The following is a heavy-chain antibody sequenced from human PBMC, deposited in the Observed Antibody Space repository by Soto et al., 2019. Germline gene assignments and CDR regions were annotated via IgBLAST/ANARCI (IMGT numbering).Heavy chain of an antibody. D-gene: IGHD6-13*01. CDR2: IYYSGST. Sequence: TAETLSLTCTVSGGSISSYYWSWIRQPPGKGLEWIGYIYYSGSTNYNPSLKSRVTISVDTSKNQFSLKLSSVTAADTAVYYCARWYSSNWDPYFQHSGQGTPVTVSS. J-gene: IGHJ1*01. CDR3: ARWYSSNWDPYFQH. CDR1: GGSISSYY. V-gene: IGHV4-59*01.